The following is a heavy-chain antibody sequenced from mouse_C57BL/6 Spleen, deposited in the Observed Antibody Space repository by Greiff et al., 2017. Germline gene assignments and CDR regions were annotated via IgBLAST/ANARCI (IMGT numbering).Heavy chain of an antibody. CDR3: ARDTTDPYWYFDV. J-gene: IGHJ1*03. D-gene: IGHD1-1*01. CDR2: IDPSDSYT. Sequence: QVQLKQPGAELVRPGTSVKLSCKASGYTFTSYWMHWVKQRPGQGLEWIGVIDPSDSYTNYNQKFKGKATLTVDTSSSTAYMQLSSLTSEDSAVYYCARDTTDPYWYFDVWGTGTTVTVSS. CDR1: GYTFTSYW. V-gene: IGHV1-59*01.